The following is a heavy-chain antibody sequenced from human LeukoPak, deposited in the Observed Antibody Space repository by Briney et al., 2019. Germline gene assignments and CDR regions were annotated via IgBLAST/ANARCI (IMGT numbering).Heavy chain of an antibody. D-gene: IGHD3-9*01. J-gene: IGHJ5*02. V-gene: IGHV3-23*01. Sequence: PGGFLRLSCAASGCTFSSYAMSWVRQAPGKGLEWVSAISGSGGSTYYADSVKGRFTISRDNSKNTLYLQMNSLRAEDTAVYYCATIYFDWLFRFDPWGQGTLVTVSS. CDR1: GCTFSSYA. CDR3: ATIYFDWLFRFDP. CDR2: ISGSGGST.